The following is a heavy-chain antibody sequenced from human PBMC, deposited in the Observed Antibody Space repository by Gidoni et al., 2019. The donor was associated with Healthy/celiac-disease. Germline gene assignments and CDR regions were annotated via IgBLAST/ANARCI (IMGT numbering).Heavy chain of an antibody. CDR3: AHRDYYGSGGNWFDP. Sequence: QITLKESVPTLVKPTQTLTLTCTFSVFSLPTTGVGLGWILQPPGKAMECLALIYWDDDKRYSPSLKSRLTITKVTSKNQVVLTMTNMDPVDTATYYCAHRDYYGSGGNWFDPWGQGTLVTVSS. CDR1: VFSLPTTGVG. CDR2: IYWDDDK. D-gene: IGHD3-10*01. V-gene: IGHV2-5*02. J-gene: IGHJ5*02.